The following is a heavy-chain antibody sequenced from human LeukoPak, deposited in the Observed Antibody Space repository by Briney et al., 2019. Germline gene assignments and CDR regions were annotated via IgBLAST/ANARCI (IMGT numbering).Heavy chain of an antibody. CDR3: ARYCSSTSCYGGAFDI. D-gene: IGHD2-2*01. Sequence: GRSLGLSCAASGFTFSSYAMHWVRQAPGKGLEWVAVISYDGSNKYYADSVKGRFTISRDNSKNTLYLQMNSLRAEDTAVYYCARYCSSTSCYGGAFDIWGQGTMVTVSS. V-gene: IGHV3-30*14. CDR1: GFTFSSYA. J-gene: IGHJ3*02. CDR2: ISYDGSNK.